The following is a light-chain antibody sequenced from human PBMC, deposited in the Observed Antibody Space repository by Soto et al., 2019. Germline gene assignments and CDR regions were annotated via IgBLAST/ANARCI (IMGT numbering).Light chain of an antibody. Sequence: EIVLTQSPGTLPLSPGQSATLSCRASQTVSSSYLAWYQQKPGQAPRLLIYGASSRATGIPDRFSGSGSGTDFTLTISRLEPEDFAVYFCQQYGSSPLTFGGGTKVDIK. J-gene: IGKJ4*01. CDR1: QTVSSSY. CDR2: GAS. V-gene: IGKV3-20*01. CDR3: QQYGSSPLT.